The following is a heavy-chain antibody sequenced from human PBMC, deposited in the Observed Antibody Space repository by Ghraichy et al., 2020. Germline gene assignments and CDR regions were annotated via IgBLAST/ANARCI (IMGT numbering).Heavy chain of an antibody. J-gene: IGHJ5*02. Sequence: SETLSLTCAVYGGSFSGYYWSWIHQPPGKGLEWIGEINHSGSTNYNPSLKSRVTISVDTSKNQFSLKLSSVTAADTAVYYCARVPFGGKRGKVPAAIRNWFDPWGQGTLVTVSS. CDR2: INHSGST. D-gene: IGHD2-2*01. V-gene: IGHV4-34*01. CDR1: GGSFSGYY. CDR3: ARVPFGGKRGKVPAAIRNWFDP.